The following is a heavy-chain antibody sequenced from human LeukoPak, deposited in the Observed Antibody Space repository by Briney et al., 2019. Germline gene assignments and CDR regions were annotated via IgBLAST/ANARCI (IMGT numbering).Heavy chain of an antibody. Sequence: PSGTLSLTCSDSGDSITGYYRGGMRQPPGKGVEWIGNIYYTGKTYYNSSLQSRVTISLDTSMKEFSLQVNSMTAAAPAAYFRTKFAGYCLIPRCGRGTMVSVSS. CDR1: GDSITGYY. CDR2: IYYTGKT. V-gene: IGHV4-39*07. J-gene: IGHJ3*01. CDR3: TKFAGYCLIPR. D-gene: IGHD3-22*01.